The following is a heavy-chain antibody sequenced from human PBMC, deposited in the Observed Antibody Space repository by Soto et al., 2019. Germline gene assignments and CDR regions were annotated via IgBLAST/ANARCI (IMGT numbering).Heavy chain of an antibody. CDR2: IIPIFGTA. J-gene: IGHJ4*02. D-gene: IGHD2-8*01. V-gene: IGHV1-69*13. Sequence: SVKVSCKASGGTFSSYAISWVRQAPGQGLEWMGGIIPIFGTANYAQKFQGRVTITADESTSTAYMELSSLRSEDTAVYYCAGSRDIVLMVYAITTFDYWGQGTLVTVSS. CDR1: GGTFSSYA. CDR3: AGSRDIVLMVYAITTFDY.